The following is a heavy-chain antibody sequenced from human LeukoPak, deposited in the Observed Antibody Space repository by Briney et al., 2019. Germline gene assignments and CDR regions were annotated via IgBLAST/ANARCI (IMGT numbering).Heavy chain of an antibody. V-gene: IGHV3-21*01. Sequence: GGSLRLSCAASGFTFSSYSMNWVRQAPGKGLEWVSSISSSSTYISYADSVKGRFTISRDNAKNSLYLQMNSLRAEDTAVYYCARVEDYDILTGFDYWGQGTLVTVSS. D-gene: IGHD3-9*01. J-gene: IGHJ4*02. CDR1: GFTFSSYS. CDR2: ISSSSTYI. CDR3: ARVEDYDILTGFDY.